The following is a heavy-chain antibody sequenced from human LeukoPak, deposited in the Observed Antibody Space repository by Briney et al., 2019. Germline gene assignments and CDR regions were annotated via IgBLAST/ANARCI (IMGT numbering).Heavy chain of an antibody. V-gene: IGHV3-21*01. Sequence: GGSLRLSCAASGFTFRSYSMNWVRQAPGKGLEWVSSISSSSSYIYYADSVKGRFTISRDNAKNSLYLQMNSLRAEDTAVYYCARDSGSEALDYWGQGTLVTVSS. CDR3: ARDSGSEALDY. D-gene: IGHD6-25*01. CDR2: ISSSSSYI. CDR1: GFTFRSYS. J-gene: IGHJ4*02.